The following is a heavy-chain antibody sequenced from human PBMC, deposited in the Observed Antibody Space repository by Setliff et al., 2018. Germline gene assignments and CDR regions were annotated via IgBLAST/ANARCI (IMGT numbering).Heavy chain of an antibody. D-gene: IGHD5-12*01. CDR2: ISSDGGRT. CDR1: GFTFDDHG. V-gene: IGHV3-20*04. CDR3: ARGGYNYPFDY. Sequence: GESLRLSCAASGFTFDDHGMAWVRQVPGKGLEWVSSISSDGGRTGYADSAKGRFTISRDNAKNFLYLQMSSLRAGDTAFYYCARGGYNYPFDYWGQGTLVTVSS. J-gene: IGHJ4*02.